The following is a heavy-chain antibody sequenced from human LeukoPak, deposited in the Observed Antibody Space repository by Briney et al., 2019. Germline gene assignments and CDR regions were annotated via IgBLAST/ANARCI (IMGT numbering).Heavy chain of an antibody. J-gene: IGHJ4*02. D-gene: IGHD2-2*01. CDR2: INTYTGNT. CDR1: GYSFTDYG. Sequence: GASVKVSCRASGYSFTDYGISWVRQAPGQGLEWMGWINTYTGNTNYVQNFQGRVTMTTDTSTNTVYLELRSLRYDDTAVYYCGRDHQYDFDYWGQGTLVTVSS. CDR3: GRDHQYDFDY. V-gene: IGHV1-18*01.